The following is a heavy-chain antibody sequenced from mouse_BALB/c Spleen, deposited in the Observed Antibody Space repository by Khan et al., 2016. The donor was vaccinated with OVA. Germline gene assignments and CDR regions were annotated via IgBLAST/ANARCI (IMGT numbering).Heavy chain of an antibody. CDR3: VRDGAYHRNDGWFAY. CDR1: GYTFTSYT. D-gene: IGHD2-14*01. Sequence: QVQLQQSGAELARPGASVKMSCKASGYTFTSYTIHWIKKRPGQGLEWIGYINPSNDYTNYNQKFKDKATLTTDKSSTTAYLRLSSLTSDDSADYNLVRDGAYHRNDGWFAYWGQGTLVTVSA. J-gene: IGHJ3*01. CDR2: INPSNDYT. V-gene: IGHV1-4*01.